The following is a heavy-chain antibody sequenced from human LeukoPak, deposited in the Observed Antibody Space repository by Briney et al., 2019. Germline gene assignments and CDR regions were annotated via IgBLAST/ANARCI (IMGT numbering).Heavy chain of an antibody. V-gene: IGHV5-51*01. Sequence: GESLKISFKGSGYSFTSYWIGWVRQMPGKGLEWMGIIYPGDSDTRYSPSFQGQVTISADKSISTAYLQWSSLKASDTAMYYCAGPSSGYLYYFDYWGQGTLVTVSS. CDR2: IYPGDSDT. J-gene: IGHJ4*02. CDR1: GYSFTSYW. D-gene: IGHD3-22*01. CDR3: AGPSSGYLYYFDY.